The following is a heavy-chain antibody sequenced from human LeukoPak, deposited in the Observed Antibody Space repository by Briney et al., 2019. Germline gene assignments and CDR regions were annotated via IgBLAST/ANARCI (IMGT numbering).Heavy chain of an antibody. CDR1: GYSSTSYW. J-gene: IGHJ4*02. D-gene: IGHD3-22*01. CDR3: ARQYYDSSGNQGTFDY. Sequence: GESLKISCKGSGYSSTSYWIGWVRQMPGKGLEWMGIIYPGDSDTRYSPSFQGQVTISADKSISTAYLQWSSLKASDTAMYYCARQYYDSSGNQGTFDYWGQGTLVTVSS. CDR2: IYPGDSDT. V-gene: IGHV5-51*01.